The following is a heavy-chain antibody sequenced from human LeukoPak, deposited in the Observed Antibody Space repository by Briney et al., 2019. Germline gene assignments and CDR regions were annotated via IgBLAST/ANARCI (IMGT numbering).Heavy chain of an antibody. Sequence: PGGSLRLSCAASGFTVSSNYMSWVRQAPGKGLEWVSVIYSGGSTYYADSVKGRFTISRDNSKNTLYLQMNSLRAEDTAVYYCARDYSSIYYYYGMDVWGQGTTVTVSS. J-gene: IGHJ6*02. D-gene: IGHD4-4*01. CDR2: IYSGGST. V-gene: IGHV3-66*01. CDR1: GFTVSSNY. CDR3: ARDYSSIYYYYGMDV.